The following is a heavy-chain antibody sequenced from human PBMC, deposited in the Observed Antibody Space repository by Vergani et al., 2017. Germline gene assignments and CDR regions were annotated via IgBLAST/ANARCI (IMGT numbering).Heavy chain of an antibody. CDR3: ARGLTYYDFWSGYSDYYYYMDV. V-gene: IGHV1-8*01. CDR2: MNPNSGNT. CDR1: GYTFTSYD. J-gene: IGHJ6*03. Sequence: QLVQSGAEVKKPGASVKVSCKASGYTFTSYDINWVRQATGQGLEWMGWMNPNSGNTGYAQKFQGRVTMTRNTSISTAYMELSSLRSEDTAVYYCARGLTYYDFWSGYSDYYYYMDVWGKGTTVTVSS. D-gene: IGHD3-3*01.